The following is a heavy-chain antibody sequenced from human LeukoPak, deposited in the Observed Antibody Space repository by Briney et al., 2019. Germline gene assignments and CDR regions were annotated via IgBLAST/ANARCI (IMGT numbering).Heavy chain of an antibody. D-gene: IGHD2-15*01. Sequence: PSETLSLTCTVSGGSISSGSYYWSWIRQPAGKGLEWIGRIYTSGSTNYNPSLKSRVTISVDTSKNQFSLKLSSVTAADTAVYYRARGPSGGANNWFDPWGQGTLVTVSS. V-gene: IGHV4-61*02. CDR2: IYTSGST. CDR3: ARGPSGGANNWFDP. CDR1: GGSISSGSYY. J-gene: IGHJ5*02.